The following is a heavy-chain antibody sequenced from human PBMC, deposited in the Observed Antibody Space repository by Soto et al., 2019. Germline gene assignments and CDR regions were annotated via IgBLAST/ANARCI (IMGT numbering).Heavy chain of an antibody. CDR3: ARGLNCSASGSPSYCMDV. CDR1: GDSVSSNSAT. CDR2: TYYRSKWYN. J-gene: IGHJ6*02. D-gene: IGHD3-10*01. V-gene: IGHV6-1*01. Sequence: PSQTLSLTCAISGDSVSSNSATWNWIRQSPSRGLEWLGRTYYRSKWYNDYAISVENRITINPDPSKNQFSLQLNSVTPEDTAIYYCARGLNCSASGSPSYCMDVWGQGITVSVSS.